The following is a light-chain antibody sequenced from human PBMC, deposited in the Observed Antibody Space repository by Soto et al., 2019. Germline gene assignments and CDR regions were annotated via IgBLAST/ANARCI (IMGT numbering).Light chain of an antibody. J-gene: IGLJ2*01. CDR1: YSDIGGYNY. CDR2: DVT. V-gene: IGLV2-14*03. CDR3: SSYTSRSTLGV. Sequence: LTQPASVSGSPGQSITISCTGAYSDIGGYNYVSWYQQHPGKAPKLMIYDVTNRPSGVSYRFSGSKSGNTASLTISGLQAEDEADYYCSSYTSRSTLGVFGGGTKLTVL.